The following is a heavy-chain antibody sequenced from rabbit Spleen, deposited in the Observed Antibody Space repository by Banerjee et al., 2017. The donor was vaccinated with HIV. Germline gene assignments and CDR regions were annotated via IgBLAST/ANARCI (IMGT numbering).Heavy chain of an antibody. J-gene: IGHJ4*01. CDR1: GFDFSSYYM. Sequence: QEQLKESGGGLVQPGGSLQLSCKASGFDFSSYYMSWVRQAPGKGLEWIGYIDPVFGCAYYASWVKGRFTISKTSSTTVTLQMTSLTAADTAAYFCARDGYSRGWGIVLYYFNLWGPGTLVTVS. D-gene: IGHD4-1*01. CDR3: ARDGYSRGWGIVLYYFNL. V-gene: IGHV1S45*01. CDR2: IDPVFGCA.